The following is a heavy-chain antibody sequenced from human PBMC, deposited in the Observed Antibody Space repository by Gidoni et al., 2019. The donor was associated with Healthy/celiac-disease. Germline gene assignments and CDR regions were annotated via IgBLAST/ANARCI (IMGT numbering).Heavy chain of an antibody. D-gene: IGHD2-2*01. Sequence: QVQLVQSGAEVKKPGASVKVSCKASGYTFTSYYMHWVRQAPGQGLEWLGIINPSGGSTSYAQKFQGRVTMTRDTSTSTVYMELSSLRSEDTAVYYCARDRLGYCSSTSCFEDYYYYGMDVWGQGTTVTVSS. V-gene: IGHV1-46*01. CDR2: INPSGGST. CDR3: ARDRLGYCSSTSCFEDYYYYGMDV. CDR1: GYTFTSYY. J-gene: IGHJ6*02.